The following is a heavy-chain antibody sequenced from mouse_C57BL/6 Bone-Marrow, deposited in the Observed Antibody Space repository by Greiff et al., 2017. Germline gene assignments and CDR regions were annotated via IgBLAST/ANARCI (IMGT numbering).Heavy chain of an antibody. CDR1: GFNIKDDY. V-gene: IGHV14-4*01. Sequence: VQLQQSGAELVRPGASVKLSCTASGFNIKDDYMHWVKQRPEQGLEWIGWIDPENGDTEYASKFQGKATITADTSSNTAYLQLSSLTSEDTAVYYCTRLDGNYGYFDVWGTGTTVTVSS. D-gene: IGHD2-1*01. J-gene: IGHJ1*03. CDR2: IDPENGDT. CDR3: TRLDGNYGYFDV.